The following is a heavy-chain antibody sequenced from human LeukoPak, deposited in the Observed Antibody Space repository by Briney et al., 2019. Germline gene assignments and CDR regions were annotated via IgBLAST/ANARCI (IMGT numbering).Heavy chain of an antibody. J-gene: IGHJ4*02. CDR1: GRSISSGSYY. V-gene: IGHV4-61*02. CDR2: IYSSGST. D-gene: IGHD3-10*01. CDR3: ARQAIGFGEFHFDF. Sequence: SETLSLTCTVSGRSISSGSYYWSWIRQPAGKGLEWIGRIYSSGSTNYNPSLKSRVTMSLDTSKNQFSLKLSSVTAADTAVYYCARQAIGFGEFHFDFWGQGTLVTVSS.